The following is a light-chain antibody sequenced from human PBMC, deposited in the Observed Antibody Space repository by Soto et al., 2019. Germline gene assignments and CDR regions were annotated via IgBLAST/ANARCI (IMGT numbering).Light chain of an antibody. Sequence: QSVLTQAPSASGTPGQRVTITCSGGSSNIGSNPVSWYQQVPGRAPNLLIYGNNKRPSGVSDRFSGSQSGTSASLAISGLQSEDEADYYCAAWDDSLLGYVFGTGTKLTVL. V-gene: IGLV1-44*01. J-gene: IGLJ1*01. CDR1: SSNIGSNP. CDR2: GNN. CDR3: AAWDDSLLGYV.